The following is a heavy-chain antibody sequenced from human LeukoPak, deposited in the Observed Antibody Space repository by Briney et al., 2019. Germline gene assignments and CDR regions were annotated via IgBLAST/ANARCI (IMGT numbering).Heavy chain of an antibody. CDR3: ARWFGYYGSGSYYKELYWYFDL. V-gene: IGHV3-21*04. CDR2: ISSSSSYI. J-gene: IGHJ2*01. Sequence: GGSLRLSCAASGFTFSSYSMDWVRQAPGKGLEWVSSISSSSSYIYYADSVKGRFTISRDNAKNSLYLQMNSLRAEDTAVYYCARWFGYYGSGSYYKELYWYFDLWGRGTLVTVSS. D-gene: IGHD3-10*01. CDR1: GFTFSSYS.